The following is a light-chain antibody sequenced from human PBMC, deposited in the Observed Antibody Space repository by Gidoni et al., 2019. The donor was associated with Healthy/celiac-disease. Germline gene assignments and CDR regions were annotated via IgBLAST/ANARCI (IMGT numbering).Light chain of an antibody. CDR3: QQYNSYPYT. Sequence: DVQLTQSPSTLSASVGHRVTITCRASQSYSSWLAWYQQKPGKAPKLLIYKASSRESGVPSRFSGSGSGTEFTLTISSLQPDDFATYYCQQYNSYPYTFGQGTKLEIK. J-gene: IGKJ2*01. CDR2: KAS. CDR1: QSYSSW. V-gene: IGKV1-5*03.